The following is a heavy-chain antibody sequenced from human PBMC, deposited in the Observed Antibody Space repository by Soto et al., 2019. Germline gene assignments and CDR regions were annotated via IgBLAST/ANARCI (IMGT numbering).Heavy chain of an antibody. CDR3: ATWSKEWVTTSYLRYYYYMDV. Sequence: ASVKVSCKASGGTFSSYTISWVRQAPGQGLEWMGRIIPILGIANYAQKFQGRVTITADKSTSTAYMELSSLRSEDTAVYYCATWSKEWVTTSYLRYYYYMDVWGKGTTVTVSS. CDR2: IIPILGIA. D-gene: IGHD4-4*01. V-gene: IGHV1-69*02. CDR1: GGTFSSYT. J-gene: IGHJ6*03.